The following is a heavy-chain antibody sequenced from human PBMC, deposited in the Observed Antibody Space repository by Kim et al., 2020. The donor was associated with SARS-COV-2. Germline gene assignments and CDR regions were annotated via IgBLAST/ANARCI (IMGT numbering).Heavy chain of an antibody. CDR1: GGSFSGYY. CDR3: ATLPRDMVRGVYYGMDV. D-gene: IGHD3-10*01. CDR2: INHSGST. V-gene: IGHV4-34*01. J-gene: IGHJ6*02. Sequence: SETLSLTCAVYGGSFSGYYWSWIRQPPGKGLEWIGEINHSGSTNYNPSLKSRVTISVDTSKNQFSLKLSSVTAADTAVYYCATLPRDMVRGVYYGMDVWGQGTTVTVSS.